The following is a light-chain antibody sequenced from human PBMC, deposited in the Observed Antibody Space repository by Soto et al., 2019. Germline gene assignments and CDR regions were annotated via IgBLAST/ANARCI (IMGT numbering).Light chain of an antibody. V-gene: IGKV1-39*01. J-gene: IGKJ4*01. CDR3: LQYDNPPLT. CDR2: SSS. CDR1: QSISNF. Sequence: DIQLTQSPSSLSASVGDRVTITCRASQSISNFLNWYQQRPGQAPKLLISSSSNVQSGVPSRFSGRGSGTDFTLTISGLQPEDAASYCCLQYDNPPLTFGGGTKVDIK.